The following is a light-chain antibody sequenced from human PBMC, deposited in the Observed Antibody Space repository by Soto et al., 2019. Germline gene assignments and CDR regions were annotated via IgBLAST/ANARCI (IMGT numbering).Light chain of an antibody. Sequence: EIVMTQPPATLSVSPGERATLSCRAGQSIASNLAWYQQKPGQSPRLLIYDASTRATDVPARFSGSGSGTELTLTISGLQSEDFAVYYCQQYKTWPRTFGQGTKVEIK. CDR1: QSIASN. CDR2: DAS. V-gene: IGKV3-15*01. J-gene: IGKJ1*01. CDR3: QQYKTWPRT.